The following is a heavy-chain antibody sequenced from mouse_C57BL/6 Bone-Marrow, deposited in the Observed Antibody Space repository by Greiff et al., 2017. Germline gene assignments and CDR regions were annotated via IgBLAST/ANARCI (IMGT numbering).Heavy chain of an antibody. CDR3: KRDYDRSYAWYFDV. J-gene: IGHJ1*03. CDR1: GFTFSSYA. V-gene: IGHV5-9-1*02. CDR2: ISSGGDYI. D-gene: IGHD1-1*01. Sequence: EVKLEESGEGLVKPGGSLKLSCAASGFTFSSYAMSWVRQTPEKRLEWVAYISSGGDYIYYADPVKGRFTISRDNARNTQYLQMSSLKSEDTAMYYCKRDYDRSYAWYFDVWGTGATVTVST.